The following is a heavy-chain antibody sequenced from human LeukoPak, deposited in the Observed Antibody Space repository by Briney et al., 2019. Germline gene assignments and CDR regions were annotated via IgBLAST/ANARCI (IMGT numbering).Heavy chain of an antibody. CDR1: GFIFSHHG. Sequence: GGSLRLSCAASGFIFSHHGMHWFRQAPGQGLEWVAVIWSDGTNRFYADSVKGRFTISRDNSQNTVFLQMDSLRVKDTAIYYCARDAQRGFDYSNSLKYWGHGTLVTVSS. J-gene: IGHJ4*01. CDR2: IWSDGTNR. D-gene: IGHD4-11*01. CDR3: ARDAQRGFDYSNSLKY. V-gene: IGHV3-33*01.